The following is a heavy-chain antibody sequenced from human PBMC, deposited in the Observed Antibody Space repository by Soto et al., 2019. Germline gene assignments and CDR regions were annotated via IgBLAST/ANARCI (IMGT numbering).Heavy chain of an antibody. CDR3: ARYTRITTLFDP. V-gene: IGHV4-39*01. CDR1: GGSISSSSYY. CDR2: FHYGGST. J-gene: IGHJ5*02. Sequence: PSETLSLTCTVSGGSISSSSYYWGWIRQPPGKGLEWIGSFHYGGSTYYNPSLKSRVTISVDTSKNQFSLKLSSVTAADTAVYYCARYTRITTLFDPWGQGTLVTVSS. D-gene: IGHD3-3*01.